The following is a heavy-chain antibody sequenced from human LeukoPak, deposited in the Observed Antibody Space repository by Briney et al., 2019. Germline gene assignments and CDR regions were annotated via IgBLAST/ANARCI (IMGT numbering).Heavy chain of an antibody. CDR3: ARDWGSSWYRGYFDY. Sequence: SETLSLTCTVSGYSISSGYYWGWIRQPPGKELEWIGNIYPTGSTYYNPSLKSRVTISVDTSKNQFSLKVSSVTAADTAVYYCARDWGSSWYRGYFDYWGQGTLVTVSS. CDR2: IYPTGST. V-gene: IGHV4-38-2*02. CDR1: GYSISSGYY. D-gene: IGHD6-13*01. J-gene: IGHJ4*02.